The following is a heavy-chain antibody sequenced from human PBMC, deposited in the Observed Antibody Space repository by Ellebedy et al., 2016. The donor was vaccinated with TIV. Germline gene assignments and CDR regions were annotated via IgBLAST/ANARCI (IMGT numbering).Heavy chain of an antibody. V-gene: IGHV3-23*01. CDR2: ISGSGDST. CDR3: ATRDYDLWSGVSYYYYMDV. CDR1: GFTFSSYA. J-gene: IGHJ6*03. D-gene: IGHD3-3*01. Sequence: GGSLRLXXAASGFTFSSYAMSWVRQAPGKGLEWVSAISGSGDSTYYADSVKGRLTISRDNSKNTLYLQMNSLRAEDTAVYYCATRDYDLWSGVSYYYYMDVWGKGTTVTVSS.